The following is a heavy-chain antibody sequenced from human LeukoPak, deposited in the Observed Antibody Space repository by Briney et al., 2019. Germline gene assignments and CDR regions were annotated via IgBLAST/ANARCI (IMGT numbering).Heavy chain of an antibody. Sequence: SETLSLTCTVSGGSISSYYWSWIRQPSGKGLEWIGYIYYSGSTNYNPSLKSRVTISVDRSKNQFSLKLSSVTAADTAVYYCARGSYSVDYWGQGTLVTVSS. V-gene: IGHV4-59*01. CDR1: GGSISSYY. CDR2: IYYSGST. D-gene: IGHD1-26*01. J-gene: IGHJ4*02. CDR3: ARGSYSVDY.